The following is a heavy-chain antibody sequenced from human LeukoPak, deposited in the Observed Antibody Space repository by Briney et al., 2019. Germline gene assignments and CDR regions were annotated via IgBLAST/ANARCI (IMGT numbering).Heavy chain of an antibody. CDR3: VRDMIAAAGAGG. D-gene: IGHD6-13*01. J-gene: IGHJ4*02. V-gene: IGHV1-2*02. CDR2: INPNSGGT. Sequence: ASMKVSCKASGYTFTDYSMHWVRQAPGQGLEWMGWINPNSGGTDYAQKFQGRVTMTRVTSISTAYLEVTRLTSDDTAVYFCVRDMIAAAGAGGWGQGTLVTVSS. CDR1: GYTFTDYS.